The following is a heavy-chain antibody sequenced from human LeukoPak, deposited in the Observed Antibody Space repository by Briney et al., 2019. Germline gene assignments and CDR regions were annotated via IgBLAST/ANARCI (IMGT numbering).Heavy chain of an antibody. CDR2: IYSGGST. D-gene: IGHD3-10*01. J-gene: IGHJ4*02. Sequence: GGSLRLSCAASGFTVSSNYMSWVRQAPGKGLEWVSVIYSGGSTYYADSVKGRFTISRDNSKNTLYLQMNSLRAEDTAVYYCAKDGTRITTTYWGQGTLVTVSS. CDR3: AKDGTRITTTY. CDR1: GFTVSSNY. V-gene: IGHV3-53*01.